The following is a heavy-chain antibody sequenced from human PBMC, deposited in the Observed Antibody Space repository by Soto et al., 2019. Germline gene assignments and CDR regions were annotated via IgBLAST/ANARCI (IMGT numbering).Heavy chain of an antibody. CDR2: IIPILGIA. J-gene: IGHJ4*02. Sequence: QVQLVQSGAEVKKPGSSVKVSCKASGGTFSSYTISWVRQAPGQGLEWMGRIIPILGIANYAQKFQGRVTITADKSTSTAYMELRSLRSEDTAVYYCAREYSSGTCAYWGQGTLVTVSS. CDR1: GGTFSSYT. V-gene: IGHV1-69*08. D-gene: IGHD1-26*01. CDR3: AREYSSGTCAY.